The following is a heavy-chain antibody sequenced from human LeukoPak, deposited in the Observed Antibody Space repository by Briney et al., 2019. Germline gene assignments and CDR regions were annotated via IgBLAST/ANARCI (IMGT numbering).Heavy chain of an antibody. CDR2: ISSYSSYI. J-gene: IGHJ4*02. CDR1: GFSFSSYT. CDR3: ARGWRYDILTGYLDY. V-gene: IGHV3-21*01. Sequence: GGSLRLSCVASGFSFSSYTMTWVRQAPGKGLEWISSISSYSSYIHYADSVKGRFTTSRDNAKNTLYLQMNSLRAEDTAVYYCARGWRYDILTGYLDYWGQGTLVTVSS. D-gene: IGHD3-9*01.